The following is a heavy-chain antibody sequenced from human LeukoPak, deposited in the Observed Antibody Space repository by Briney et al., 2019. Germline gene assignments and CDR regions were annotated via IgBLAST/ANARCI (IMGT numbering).Heavy chain of an antibody. D-gene: IGHD3/OR15-3a*01. V-gene: IGHV4-34*01. Sequence: PSETLSLTCAVYGGSFSGYYWSWIRQPPGKGLEWIGEINHSGSTNYNPSLKSRVTVSVDTSKNQFSLQLSSVTAADTAVYYCARGDFGPDNKAWGQGILVTVSS. CDR2: INHSGST. CDR1: GGSFSGYY. CDR3: ARGDFGPDNKA. J-gene: IGHJ4*02.